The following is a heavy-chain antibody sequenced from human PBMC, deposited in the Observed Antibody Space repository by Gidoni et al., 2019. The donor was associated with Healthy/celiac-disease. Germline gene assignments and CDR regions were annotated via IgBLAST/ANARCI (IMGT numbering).Heavy chain of an antibody. CDR3: ARRAVAGPFDY. CDR2: IYYSGRP. CDR1: GGYNSSSRYS. V-gene: IGHV4-39*01. D-gene: IGHD6-19*01. Sequence: QLQLQESGPGLVKPAETLSPPCTGSGGYNSSSRYSWGWIRQPPGKGLEWFGSIYYSGRPYYNPSLTSRVTISVDTSKNQFSLNLSSVTAADTAVYYCARRAVAGPFDYWGQGTLVTVSS. J-gene: IGHJ4*02.